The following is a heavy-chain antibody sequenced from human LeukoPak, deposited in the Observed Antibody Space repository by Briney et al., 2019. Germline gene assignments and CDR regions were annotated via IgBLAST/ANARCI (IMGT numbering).Heavy chain of an antibody. D-gene: IGHD3-3*01. CDR2: IVVGSGNT. CDR1: GFTFTSSA. J-gene: IGHJ4*02. CDR3: ARGVLSTYYDFWSGYWYYFDY. Sequence: GTSVKVSCXASGFTFTSSAMQWVRQARGQRLEGIGWIVVGSGNTNYAQNFQERVTITRDMSTSTPYMELSSLRSEDTAVYYCARGVLSTYYDFWSGYWYYFDYWGQGTLVTVSS. V-gene: IGHV1-58*02.